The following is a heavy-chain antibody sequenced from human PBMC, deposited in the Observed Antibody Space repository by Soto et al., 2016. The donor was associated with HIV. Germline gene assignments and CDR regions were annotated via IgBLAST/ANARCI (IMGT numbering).Heavy chain of an antibody. V-gene: IGHV3-73*01. Sequence: EVQLVESGGGLVQPGGSLKLSCAAPGFIFSDSAIHWVRQAPGKGLEWVGHIRTKGNNYATAFSASVKGRFTISRDDSKNTAYLQMNSLKTEDTAVYYCARDPYYHYMDVWGKGTTVTVSS. CDR1: GFIFSDSA. J-gene: IGHJ6*03. CDR3: ARDPYYHYMDV. CDR2: IRTKGNNYAT.